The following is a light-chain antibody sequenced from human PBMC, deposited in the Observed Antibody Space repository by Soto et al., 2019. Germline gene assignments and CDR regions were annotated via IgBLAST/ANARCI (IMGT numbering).Light chain of an antibody. CDR1: SSDVGAYDY. Sequence: QPVLTQPPSASRSPGQSVTISCTGTSSDVGAYDYVSWFQQHPGKAPKLIIYQVTKRPSGVPDRFSGSKSGNTASLTVSGLQAEDEADYFCSSYVVSYNWVFGGGTKLTVL. CDR3: SSYVVSYNWV. V-gene: IGLV2-8*02. CDR2: QVT. J-gene: IGLJ3*02.